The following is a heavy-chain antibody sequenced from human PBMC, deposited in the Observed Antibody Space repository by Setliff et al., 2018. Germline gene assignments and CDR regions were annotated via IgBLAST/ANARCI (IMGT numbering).Heavy chain of an antibody. J-gene: IGHJ6*02. CDR1: GDSISSSNW. CDR2: IYHSGST. V-gene: IGHV4-4*02. CDR3: ARSSYSGSYLNV. Sequence: PSETLSLTCAVSGDSISSSNWWNWVRQPPGKGLEWIGEIYHSGSTKYNPSLKSRVTISVDKSKNQFSLKLSSVTAADTAVYYCARSSYSGSYLNVWGQGTKVTV. D-gene: IGHD1-26*01.